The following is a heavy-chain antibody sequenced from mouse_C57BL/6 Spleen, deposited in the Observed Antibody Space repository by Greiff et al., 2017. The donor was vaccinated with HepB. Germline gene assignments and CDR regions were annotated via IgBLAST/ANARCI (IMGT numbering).Heavy chain of an antibody. Sequence: QVQLKESGAELVKPGASVKLSCKASGYTFTEYTIHWVKQRSGQGLEWIGWFYPGSGSIKYNEKFKDKATLTADKSSSTVYMELSRLTSEDSAVYFCARHEGGYDYDGYFDYWGQGTTLTVSS. V-gene: IGHV1-62-2*01. CDR1: GYTFTEYT. D-gene: IGHD2-4*01. J-gene: IGHJ2*01. CDR3: ARHEGGYDYDGYFDY. CDR2: FYPGSGSI.